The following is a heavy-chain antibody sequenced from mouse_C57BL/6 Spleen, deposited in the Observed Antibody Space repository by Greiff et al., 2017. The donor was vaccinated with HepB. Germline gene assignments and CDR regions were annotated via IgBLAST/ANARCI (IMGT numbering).Heavy chain of an antibody. Sequence: QVQLKQSGAELMKPGASVKLSCKATGYTFTGYWIEWVKQRPGHGLEWIGEILPGSGSTNYNEKFKGKATFTADTSSNTAYMQLSSLTTEDSAIYYCARWTYYSNLTPYYYAMDYWGQGTSVTVSS. V-gene: IGHV1-9*01. D-gene: IGHD2-5*01. J-gene: IGHJ4*01. CDR1: GYTFTGYW. CDR3: ARWTYYSNLTPYYYAMDY. CDR2: ILPGSGST.